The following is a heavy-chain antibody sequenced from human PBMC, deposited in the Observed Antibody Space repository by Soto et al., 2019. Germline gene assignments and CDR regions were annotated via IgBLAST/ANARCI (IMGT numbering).Heavy chain of an antibody. J-gene: IGHJ4*02. CDR1: GYSFTGYF. V-gene: IGHV1-2*02. CDR3: ARVACSGAACYPFDY. D-gene: IGHD2-15*01. CDR2: INPNSGAT. Sequence: ASVRVSCKASGYSFTGYFLYWVRQAPGQGLEWMGWINPNSGATDYAQKFQGRVTMTRDMSISTTYLELSRLKSDDTAVYYCARVACSGAACYPFDYWAQGTLVTVSS.